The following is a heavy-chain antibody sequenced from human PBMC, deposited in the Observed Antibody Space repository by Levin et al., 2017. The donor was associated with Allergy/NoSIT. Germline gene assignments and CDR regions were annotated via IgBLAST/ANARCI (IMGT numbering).Heavy chain of an antibody. V-gene: IGHV3-30*18. CDR1: GFPFSNYG. J-gene: IGHJ6*03. Sequence: LPGGSLRLSCAASGFPFSNYGIYWVRQAPGKGLDWVALITSDGGVKFYADSVKGRFTISRDNSRETLYLQMNNLRPDDTAVYYCAKGGDMDVWGKGTTVIVSS. CDR2: ITSDGGVK. CDR3: AKGGDMDV.